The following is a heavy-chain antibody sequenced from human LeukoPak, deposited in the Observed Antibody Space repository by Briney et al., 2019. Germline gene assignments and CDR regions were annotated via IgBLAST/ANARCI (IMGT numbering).Heavy chain of an antibody. CDR3: ARVGRIGELRFNY. J-gene: IGHJ4*02. CDR2: IIPIFGTA. V-gene: IGHV1-69*06. Sequence: ASVKVSCKASGGTFSSYAISWVRQAPGQGLEWMGGIIPIFGTANYAQKFQGRVTITADKSTSTAYMELSSLRSEDTAVYYCARVGRIGELRFNYWGQGTLVTVSS. CDR1: GGTFSSYA. D-gene: IGHD3-10*01.